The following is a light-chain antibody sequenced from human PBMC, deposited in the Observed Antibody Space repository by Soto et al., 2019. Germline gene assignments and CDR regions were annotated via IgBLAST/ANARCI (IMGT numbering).Light chain of an antibody. Sequence: QSVLTQPPSASGTPGQRVTISCSGSTSNIGNNYVYYYQHLPGTAPRLLLYNNDQRPSGVPDRFSGSKSGTSASLAISGLRSEDEADYYCAAWDDSLSAVVFGGGTKLTVL. CDR1: TSNIGNNY. CDR3: AAWDDSLSAVV. J-gene: IGLJ2*01. V-gene: IGLV1-47*02. CDR2: NND.